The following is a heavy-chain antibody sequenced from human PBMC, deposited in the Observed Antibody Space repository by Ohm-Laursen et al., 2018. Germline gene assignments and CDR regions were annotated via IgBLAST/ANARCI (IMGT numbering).Heavy chain of an antibody. J-gene: IGHJ4*02. D-gene: IGHD6-19*01. V-gene: IGHV3-23*01. Sequence: SLRLSCAASGFSFSRNAMTWVRQAPGKGLEWVSSISPIGDYIYYRGPVKGRFTVSRDNSKNTVYLQMNSLRGEDTAVYYCAKQGLSGDSCYSEVGAVAGPGCFWGRGTLVTVSS. CDR3: AKQGLSGDSCYSEVGAVAGPGCF. CDR2: ISPIGDYI. CDR1: GFSFSRNA.